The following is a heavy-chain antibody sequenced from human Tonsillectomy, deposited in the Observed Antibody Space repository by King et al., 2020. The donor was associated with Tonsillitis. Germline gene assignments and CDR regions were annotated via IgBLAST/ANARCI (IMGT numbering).Heavy chain of an antibody. Sequence: VQLVESGGGLVQPGGSLRLSCAASGFTFNNFAMSWVRQAPGKGLEWVSAISGSGSNTYYADSVKGRFTISRDNSKNTLYLQMHSLRAEDTALYYCAKSEVYYQLRPQLDYWGQGTLVTVSS. CDR1: GFTFNNFA. CDR3: AKSEVYYQLRPQLDY. V-gene: IGHV3-23*04. CDR2: ISGSGSNT. D-gene: IGHD1-14*01. J-gene: IGHJ4*02.